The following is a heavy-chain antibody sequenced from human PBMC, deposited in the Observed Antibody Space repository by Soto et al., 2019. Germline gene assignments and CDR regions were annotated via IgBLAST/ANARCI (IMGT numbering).Heavy chain of an antibody. J-gene: IGHJ5*02. Sequence: QVQLVQSGAEVMKPGSSVKVSCKASGGTFSSYAISWVRQAPGQGLEWMGGIIPIFGTANYAQKFQGRVTITADESTSTDDMELSRMRSEDTAVYYCARDREYCSSTSCHNWFDPWGQGTRVTVSS. CDR1: GGTFSSYA. D-gene: IGHD2-2*01. CDR3: ARDREYCSSTSCHNWFDP. CDR2: IIPIFGTA. V-gene: IGHV1-69*01.